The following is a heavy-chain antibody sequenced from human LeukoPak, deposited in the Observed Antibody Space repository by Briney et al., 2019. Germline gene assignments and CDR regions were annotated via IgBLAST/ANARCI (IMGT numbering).Heavy chain of an antibody. Sequence: PSETLSLTCTVSGGSIGIYYWTWIRQSAGKGLEWLGRMYASGDFNYNPFLKSRVTMSVDTSKNQFSLNLNSVTAADTAVYYCARATYGSGSYLGYWGQGTLVTVSS. D-gene: IGHD3-10*01. CDR2: MYASGDF. V-gene: IGHV4-4*07. CDR1: GGSIGIYY. CDR3: ARATYGSGSYLGY. J-gene: IGHJ4*02.